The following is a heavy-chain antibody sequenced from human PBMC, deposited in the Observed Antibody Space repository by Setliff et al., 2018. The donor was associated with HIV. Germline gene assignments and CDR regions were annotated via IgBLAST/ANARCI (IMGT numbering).Heavy chain of an antibody. CDR1: GFSFGDYA. Sequence: GGSLRLSCTASGFSFGDYAMSWVRQAPGKGLEWVGFIRSKIYGGTTEYAASVKGRFTISRDHSKSIAYLQMNSLKSEDTAVYYCARAFSGYKFDSWGFEIWGQGTMVTVSS. CDR3: ARAFSGYKFDSWGFEI. J-gene: IGHJ3*02. D-gene: IGHD5-18*01. CDR2: IRSKIYGGTT. V-gene: IGHV3-49*04.